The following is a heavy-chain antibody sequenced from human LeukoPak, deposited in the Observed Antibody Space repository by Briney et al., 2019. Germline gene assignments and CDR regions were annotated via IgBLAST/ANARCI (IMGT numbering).Heavy chain of an antibody. CDR1: GGSFSGYY. CDR2: INHNGST. V-gene: IGHV4-34*01. J-gene: IGHJ5*02. Sequence: PSETLSLTCAVYGGSFSGYYWSWIRQPPGKGLEWIGEINHNGSTNYNPPLKSRVTISVDTSKNQFSLKLSSVTAADTAVYYCGRGITTVVSLNWFDPWGQGTLVTVSS. CDR3: GRGITTVVSLNWFDP. D-gene: IGHD4-23*01.